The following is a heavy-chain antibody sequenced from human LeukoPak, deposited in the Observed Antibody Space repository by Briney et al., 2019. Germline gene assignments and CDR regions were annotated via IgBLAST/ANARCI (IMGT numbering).Heavy chain of an antibody. CDR2: ISYDGSNK. D-gene: IGHD2-8*01. J-gene: IGHJ6*03. CDR1: GFTFSSYS. V-gene: IGHV3-30*18. CDR3: AKDGRVPTLVFYYYYMDV. Sequence: GGSLRLSCAASGFTFSSYSMNWVHQAPGKVLEWVAVISYDGSNKYYADSVKGRFTISRDNSKNTLYLQMNSLRAEDTAVYYCAKDGRVPTLVFYYYYMDVWGKGTTVTVSS.